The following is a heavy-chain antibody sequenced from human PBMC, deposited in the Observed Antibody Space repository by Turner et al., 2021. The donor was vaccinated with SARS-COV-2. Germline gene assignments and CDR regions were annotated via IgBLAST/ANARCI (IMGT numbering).Heavy chain of an antibody. CDR3: ATETITMIVVANWYFDL. D-gene: IGHD3-22*01. CDR2: IYYSGST. J-gene: IGHJ2*01. Sequence: QLQLPESGPGLVKPSETLSLTCTVSGGSISSSTYYWGWIRQHPGKGLEWIGNIYYSGSTYYNPSLKSRVTISVDTSKNQFSLKLSSVTAADTAVYYCATETITMIVVANWYFDLWGRGTLVTVSS. V-gene: IGHV4-39*02. CDR1: GGSISSSTYY.